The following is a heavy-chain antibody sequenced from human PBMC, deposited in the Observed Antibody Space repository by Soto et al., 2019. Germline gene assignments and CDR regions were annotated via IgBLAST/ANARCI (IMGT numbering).Heavy chain of an antibody. D-gene: IGHD3-22*01. V-gene: IGHV1-69*01. CDR3: ARDWRISIYSSGYYSFGY. CDR2: IIPIFSTA. J-gene: IGHJ4*02. Sequence: QVQLVQSGAEVKKPGSSVKVSCKASGGTFSSYAISWVRQAPGQGLEWMGGIIPIFSTANYAQKFQGRVTITADESTSTAYMELSSLRSEDTAVYYCARDWRISIYSSGYYSFGYWGQGTLVTVSS. CDR1: GGTFSSYA.